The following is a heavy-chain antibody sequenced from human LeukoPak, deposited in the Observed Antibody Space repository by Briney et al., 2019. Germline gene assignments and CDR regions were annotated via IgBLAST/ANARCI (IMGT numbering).Heavy chain of an antibody. V-gene: IGHV1-46*01. Sequence: GASVKVSCKASGYIFTRYYMHWVRQAPGQGLEWMGIIDPSGGSTSYAQNFQGGVTMTRDATTNTVYLELSSLRSEDTAVYYCARDAFGELSSWFDPWGQGTLVTVSS. D-gene: IGHD3-10*01. CDR1: GYIFTRYY. CDR2: IDPSGGST. J-gene: IGHJ5*02. CDR3: ARDAFGELSSWFDP.